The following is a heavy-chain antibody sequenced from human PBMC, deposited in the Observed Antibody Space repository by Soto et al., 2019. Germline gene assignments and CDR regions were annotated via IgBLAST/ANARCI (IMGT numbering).Heavy chain of an antibody. V-gene: IGHV1-3*01. CDR1: GYNFTQYT. CDR3: ARDLNSSSFFWFDA. D-gene: IGHD2-2*01. J-gene: IGHJ5*02. CDR2: ITAGDGKT. Sequence: QVHLVQSGAEVKKPGASVKVSCKASGYNFTQYTIHWVRQAPGQRLEWMGWITAGDGKTQYSKKFQTRVTIRSDVSATTVYMDLNSLRSEDTAVYYCARDLNSSSFFWFDAWGRGTLVIVSS.